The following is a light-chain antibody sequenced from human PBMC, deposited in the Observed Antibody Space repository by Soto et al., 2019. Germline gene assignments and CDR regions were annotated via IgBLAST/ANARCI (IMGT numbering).Light chain of an antibody. V-gene: IGKV3-11*01. CDR2: DAY. CDR3: QRRSNWPPA. Sequence: EIVLTQSPATLSLSPGERATLSCRASQSVSSYLAWYQQKPGQAPRLLIYDAYNRATGIPARLSGSGSGTDFPLTISRLDPEDFAVYYCQRRSNWPPAFGQGTKLEI. CDR1: QSVSSY. J-gene: IGKJ2*01.